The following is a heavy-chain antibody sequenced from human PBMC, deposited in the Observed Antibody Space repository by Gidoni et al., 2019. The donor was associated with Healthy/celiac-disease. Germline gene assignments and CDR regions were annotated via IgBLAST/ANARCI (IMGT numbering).Heavy chain of an antibody. CDR3: AHRQRRYYYDSSGLEYYFDY. Sequence: QITLKESGPTLVKPTQTLTLTCTFSGFSLSTSGVGVGWIRQPPGKALEWLALIYWDDDKRYSPSLKSRLTITKDTSKNQVVLTMTNMDPVDTATYYCAHRQRRYYYDSSGLEYYFDYWGQGTLVTVSS. CDR2: IYWDDDK. D-gene: IGHD3-22*01. CDR1: GFSLSTSGVG. J-gene: IGHJ4*02. V-gene: IGHV2-5*02.